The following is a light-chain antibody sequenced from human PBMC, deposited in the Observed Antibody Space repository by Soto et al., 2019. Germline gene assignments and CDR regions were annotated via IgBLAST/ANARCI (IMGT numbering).Light chain of an antibody. V-gene: IGLV2-8*01. J-gene: IGLJ1*01. CDR3: TSYAGTYSFFYV. Sequence: QSVLTQPPSASGSPGQSVTISCTGTSRDVVAYNYVSWYQQLPGKAPKLIIYEVSKRPSGVPDRFSGSKSGNTASLTVSGLQAEDEADYYCTSYAGTYSFFYVFGTRTKVTVL. CDR1: SRDVVAYNY. CDR2: EVS.